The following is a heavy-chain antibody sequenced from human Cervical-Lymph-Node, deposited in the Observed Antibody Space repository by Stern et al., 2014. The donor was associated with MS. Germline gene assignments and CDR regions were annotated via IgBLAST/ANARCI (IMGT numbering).Heavy chain of an antibody. J-gene: IGHJ3*02. CDR2: IDPSDSYT. Sequence: MQLVQSGAEVKKPGESLRISCKGSGYSFTSYWISWVRQMPGKGLERMGRIDPSDSYTNYSPSFQGHVTISADKSISTAYLQWSSLKASDTAMYYCARHAPHPVGHGAFDIWGQGTMVTVSS. CDR3: ARHAPHPVGHGAFDI. CDR1: GYSFTSYW. V-gene: IGHV5-10-1*03. D-gene: IGHD3-16*01.